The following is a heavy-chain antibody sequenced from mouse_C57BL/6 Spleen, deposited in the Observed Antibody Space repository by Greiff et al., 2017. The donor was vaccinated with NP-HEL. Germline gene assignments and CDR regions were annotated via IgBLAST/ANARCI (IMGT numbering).Heavy chain of an antibody. CDR2: IDPSDSYT. CDR1: GYTFTSYW. Sequence: QVQLQQPGAELVKPGASVKLSCKASGYTFTSYWMQWVKQRPGQGLEWIGEIDPSDSYTNYNQKFKGKATLTVDTSSSTAYMQLSSLTSEDSAVYYCAVYYGNYERGGYWGQGTTLTVSS. J-gene: IGHJ2*01. V-gene: IGHV1-50*01. D-gene: IGHD2-1*01. CDR3: AVYYGNYERGGY.